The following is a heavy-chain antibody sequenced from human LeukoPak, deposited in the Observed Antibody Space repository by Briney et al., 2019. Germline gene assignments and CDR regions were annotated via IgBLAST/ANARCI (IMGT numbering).Heavy chain of an antibody. CDR3: ARGLGVVTAQSEQPKPRYFDL. D-gene: IGHD2-21*02. J-gene: IGHJ2*01. CDR2: ISGYNGNT. V-gene: IGHV1-18*01. Sequence: AAAKVSCTASGDTFISYGISWVRQAPGQGLEWMGWISGYNGNTNSAQNLQGRVTMTTDTSTSTAYMELRSLRSDDTAVYYCARGLGVVTAQSEQPKPRYFDLWGRGTQVTVSS. CDR1: GDTFISYG.